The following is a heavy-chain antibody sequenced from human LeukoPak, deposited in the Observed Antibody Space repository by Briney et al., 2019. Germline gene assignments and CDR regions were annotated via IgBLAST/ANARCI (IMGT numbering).Heavy chain of an antibody. CDR1: GYTFTSYY. Sequence: GASVKVSCKASGYTFTSYYMHWVRQAPGQGLEWMGIINPSGGSTSYAQKFQGRVTMTRDTSTSTVYMELSSLRSEDTAVYYCARGDQLELRLGWDPFDYWGQGTLVTVSS. CDR3: ARGDQLELRLGWDPFDY. CDR2: INPSGGST. J-gene: IGHJ4*02. V-gene: IGHV1-46*01. D-gene: IGHD1-7*01.